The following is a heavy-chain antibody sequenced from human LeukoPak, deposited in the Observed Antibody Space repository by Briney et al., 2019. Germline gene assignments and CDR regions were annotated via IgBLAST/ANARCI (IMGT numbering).Heavy chain of an antibody. CDR1: GYTFTGYY. J-gene: IGHJ4*02. Sequence: ASVKVSCKASGYTFTGYYMHWVRQAPGQGLEWMGWINPNSGGTNYAQKFQGRVTMTRDTSISTAYMELSRLRSDDTAVYYCARVPPYGKPYDYWGQGTLVTVSS. D-gene: IGHD1-14*01. CDR3: ARVPPYGKPYDY. V-gene: IGHV1-2*02. CDR2: INPNSGGT.